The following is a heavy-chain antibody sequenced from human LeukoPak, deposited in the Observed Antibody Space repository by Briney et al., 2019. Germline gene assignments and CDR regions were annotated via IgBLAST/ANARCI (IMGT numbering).Heavy chain of an antibody. Sequence: SQTLSLTCTVSGGSISSGGYYWSWIRQPPGTGLEWIGEINHSGSTNYNPSLKSRVTISVDTSKNQFSLKLSSVTAADTAVYYCARGGTMIVVVPFDYWGQGTLVTVSS. CDR2: INHSGST. J-gene: IGHJ4*02. CDR1: GGSISSGGYY. CDR3: ARGGTMIVVVPFDY. V-gene: IGHV4-30-2*01. D-gene: IGHD3-22*01.